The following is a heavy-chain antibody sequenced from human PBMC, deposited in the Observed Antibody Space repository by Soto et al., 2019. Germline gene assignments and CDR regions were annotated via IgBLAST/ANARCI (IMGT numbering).Heavy chain of an antibody. Sequence: ASVKVSCKASGYTFTSYGISWVRQAPGQGLEWMGWISAYNGNTNYAQKLQGRVTMTTDTSTSTAYMELRSLRSDDTAVYYCARAGYSSGRLGCWLDPWGQGTQVTVSS. D-gene: IGHD6-19*01. CDR3: ARAGYSSGRLGCWLDP. V-gene: IGHV1-18*01. CDR1: GYTFTSYG. CDR2: ISAYNGNT. J-gene: IGHJ5*02.